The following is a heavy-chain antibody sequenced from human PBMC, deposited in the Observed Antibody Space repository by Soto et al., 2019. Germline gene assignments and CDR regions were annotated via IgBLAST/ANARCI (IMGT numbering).Heavy chain of an antibody. CDR3: AREPSI. CDR2: IYYSWIT. J-gene: IGHJ4*02. V-gene: IGHV4-31*03. CDR1: GGSISSGGYY. Sequence: QVQLQESGPGLVKPSQTLSLTCTVSGGSISSGGYYWSWIRQHPGKGLEWIGYIYYSWITYYNPSLKIRVTISIDSSKLQFSPKLSSLTAADPAVYYCAREPSIWGQGTLVTVSS.